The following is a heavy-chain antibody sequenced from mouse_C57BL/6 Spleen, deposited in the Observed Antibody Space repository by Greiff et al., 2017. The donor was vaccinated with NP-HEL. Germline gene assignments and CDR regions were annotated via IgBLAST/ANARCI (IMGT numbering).Heavy chain of an antibody. Sequence: QVQLQQPGAELVMPGASVKLSCKASGYTFTSYWMHWVKQRPGQGLEWIGEIDPSDSYTNYNQKFKGKSTLTVDKSSSTAYMQLSSLTSEDSAVYYCARPSDGSSPAWFAYWGQGTLVTVSA. D-gene: IGHD1-1*01. CDR3: ARPSDGSSPAWFAY. V-gene: IGHV1-69*01. CDR2: IDPSDSYT. CDR1: GYTFTSYW. J-gene: IGHJ3*01.